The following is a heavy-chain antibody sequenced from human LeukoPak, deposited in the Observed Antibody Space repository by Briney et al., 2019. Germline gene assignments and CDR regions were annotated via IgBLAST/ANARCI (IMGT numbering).Heavy chain of an antibody. D-gene: IGHD6-6*01. CDR1: GGSISSYY. CDR2: IYYSGST. Sequence: KTSETLSLTCTVSGGSISSYYWGWIRQPPGKGLEWIGYIYYSGSTNYNPSLKSRVTISVDTSKNQFSLKLSSVTAADTAVYYCARVSYSSSSFGTYNWFDPWGQGTLVTVSS. CDR3: ARVSYSSSSFGTYNWFDP. J-gene: IGHJ5*02. V-gene: IGHV4-59*01.